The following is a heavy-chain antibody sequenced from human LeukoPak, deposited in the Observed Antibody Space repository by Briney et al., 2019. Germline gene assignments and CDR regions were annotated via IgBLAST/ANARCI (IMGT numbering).Heavy chain of an antibody. J-gene: IGHJ4*02. CDR1: GGSITSSAYY. D-gene: IGHD6-19*01. CDR3: ARRLISGWYGTGFGY. V-gene: IGHV4-39*01. Sequence: SETLSLTCTVSGGSITSSAYYWGWIRQPPGRGLEWIGSIYYSGSGNTYYNPSLQSRVTISVDTSRNQMSLKLSSVTAADTAVYYCARRLISGWYGTGFGYWGQGNLVTVSS. CDR2: IYYSGSGNT.